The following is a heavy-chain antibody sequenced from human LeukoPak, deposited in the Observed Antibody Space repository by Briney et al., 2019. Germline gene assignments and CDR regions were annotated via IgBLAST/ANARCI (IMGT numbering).Heavy chain of an antibody. V-gene: IGHV1-69*13. Sequence: SVKVSCKASGGTFSSYAISWVRQAPGQGLEWMGGIIPIFGTANYAQKFRGRVTITADESTSTAYMELSSLRSEDTALYYCARTKLYCSGGSCYSSLDYWGQGTLVTVSS. CDR3: ARTKLYCSGGSCYSSLDY. D-gene: IGHD2-15*01. J-gene: IGHJ4*02. CDR2: IIPIFGTA. CDR1: GGTFSSYA.